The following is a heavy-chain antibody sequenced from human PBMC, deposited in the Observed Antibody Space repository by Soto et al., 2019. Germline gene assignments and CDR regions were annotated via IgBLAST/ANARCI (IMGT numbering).Heavy chain of an antibody. CDR1: GDSVSSNSAA. J-gene: IGHJ4*02. V-gene: IGHV6-1*01. Sequence: SQTLSLTCAISGDSVSSNSAAWSWIRQSPSRGLEWLGRTYYRSKWYNEYAEFVKSRITINPDTSKNQFSLQLNSVTPEDTAVYYCAKAVGSGSYNFWGQGTLVTVPS. CDR3: AKAVGSGSYNF. D-gene: IGHD3-10*01. CDR2: TYYRSKWYN.